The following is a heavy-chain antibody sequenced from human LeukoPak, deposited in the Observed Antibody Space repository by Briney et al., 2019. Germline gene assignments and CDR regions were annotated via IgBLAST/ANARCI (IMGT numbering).Heavy chain of an antibody. Sequence: TSETLSLTCTVSGGSISSSSYYWGWIRQPPGKGLEWIGSIYYSGSTYYNPSLKSRVTISIDTSRNQFSLKLSSVTVADTAVYYCARGRRSAEGNCSGGSCYSPFDYWGQGTLVTVSS. CDR2: IYYSGST. D-gene: IGHD2-15*01. J-gene: IGHJ4*02. CDR1: GGSISSSSYY. CDR3: ARGRRSAEGNCSGGSCYSPFDY. V-gene: IGHV4-39*07.